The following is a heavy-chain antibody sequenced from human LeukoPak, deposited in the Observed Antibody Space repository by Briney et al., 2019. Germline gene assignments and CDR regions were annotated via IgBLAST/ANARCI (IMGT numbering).Heavy chain of an antibody. CDR3: ARAARDLTTIDY. Sequence: PSETLSLTCTVSGGSISSYYWSWIRQPPGKGLEWIGYIYYSGSTNYNPSLKSRVTISVDTSKNQFSLKLTSATAADTAVYYCARAARDLTTIDYWGQGTLVTVSS. CDR2: IYYSGST. V-gene: IGHV4-59*01. CDR1: GGSISSYY. J-gene: IGHJ4*02. D-gene: IGHD1-1*01.